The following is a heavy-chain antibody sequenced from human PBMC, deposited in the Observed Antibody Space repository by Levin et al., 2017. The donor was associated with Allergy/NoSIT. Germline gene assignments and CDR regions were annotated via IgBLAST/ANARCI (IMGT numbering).Heavy chain of an antibody. CDR1: GGSISSGDYY. V-gene: IGHV4-30-4*01. CDR3: ARVVGGYYSFYYFDY. CDR2: IYYSGST. J-gene: IGHJ4*02. D-gene: IGHD3-22*01. Sequence: SETLSLTCTVSGGSISSGDYYWSWIRQPPGKGLEWIGYIYYSGSTYYNPSLKSRVTISVDTSKNQFSLKLSSVTAADTAVYYCARVVGGYYSFYYFDYWGQGTLVTVSS.